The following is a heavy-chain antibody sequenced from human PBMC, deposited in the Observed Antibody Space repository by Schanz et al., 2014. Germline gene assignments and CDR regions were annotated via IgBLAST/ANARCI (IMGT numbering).Heavy chain of an antibody. J-gene: IGHJ3*01. Sequence: EVQLVESGGGLIQPGGSLRLSCAVSGFSVSTNYMSWVRQAPGKGLEWVSSIYINSGSTNYADSVKGRFIISRDSSKNTLVLQMNSLRAEDTAVYFCARDEGRDGYNLAFDVWGQGTLVTVSS. CDR1: GFSVSTNY. CDR3: ARDEGRDGYNLAFDV. CDR2: IYINSGST. D-gene: IGHD5-12*01. V-gene: IGHV3-53*01.